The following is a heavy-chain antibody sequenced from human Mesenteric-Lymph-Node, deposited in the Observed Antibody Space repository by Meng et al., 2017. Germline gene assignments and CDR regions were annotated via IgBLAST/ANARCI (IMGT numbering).Heavy chain of an antibody. Sequence: QVQLQESGPGLVKPSDTLSLTCAVSGYSISSTNWWGWNRQPPGKGLEWIGYIYYSGSTSYNPSLKSRVTMSVDTSKNQFSLNLNSVTAVDTAVYYCARNVPGTSAYYDWGQGTLVTVFS. CDR2: IYYSGST. D-gene: IGHD3-22*01. CDR3: ARNVPGTSAYYD. V-gene: IGHV4-28*01. J-gene: IGHJ4*02. CDR1: GYSISSTNW.